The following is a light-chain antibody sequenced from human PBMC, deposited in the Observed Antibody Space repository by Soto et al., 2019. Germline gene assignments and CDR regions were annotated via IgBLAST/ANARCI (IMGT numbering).Light chain of an antibody. J-gene: IGLJ1*01. CDR3: CSYVGRNTYV. V-gene: IGLV2-14*01. CDR1: SSDIGGYNY. Sequence: QSALTQPASVSGSPGQSITISCTGTSSDIGGYNYVSWYQQHPDKAPKLIIYGVSKRPSGVPNRFSGSKSGNTASLTISGLRAEDEADYYCCSYVGRNTYVFGTGTKVTVL. CDR2: GVS.